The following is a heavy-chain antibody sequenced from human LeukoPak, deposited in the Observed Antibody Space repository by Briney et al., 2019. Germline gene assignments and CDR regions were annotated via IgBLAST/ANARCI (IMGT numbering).Heavy chain of an antibody. CDR1: GFDVSNHY. V-gene: IGHV3-53*01. CDR3: ARDLGD. Sequence: GGSLRLSCATSGFDVSNHYMSWVRQAPGKGLEWVSVIYGAGAAITCHIESVKGRFTISRDNSRNTIYLQMNGLRAEDTAIYYCARDLGDWGQGTLVTVSS. CDR2: IYGAGAAIT. J-gene: IGHJ4*02.